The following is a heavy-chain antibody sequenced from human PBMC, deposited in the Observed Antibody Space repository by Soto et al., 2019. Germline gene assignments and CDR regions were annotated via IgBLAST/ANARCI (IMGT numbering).Heavy chain of an antibody. CDR3: ARVRWLLGSDY. J-gene: IGHJ4*02. V-gene: IGHV4-39*07. D-gene: IGHD5-12*01. Sequence: SETPSLTCTVSGGSISSSSYYWGWIRQPPGKGLEWIGNIYYSGSTYYNPSLKSRVTISVDTSKNQFSLKLSSVTAADTAVYYCARVRWLLGSDYWGQGTLVTVSS. CDR1: GGSISSSSYY. CDR2: IYYSGST.